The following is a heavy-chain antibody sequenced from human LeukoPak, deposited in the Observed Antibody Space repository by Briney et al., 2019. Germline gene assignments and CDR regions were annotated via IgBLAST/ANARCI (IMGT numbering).Heavy chain of an antibody. J-gene: IGHJ4*02. V-gene: IGHV3-33*01. CDR1: GFIFSDYG. CDR3: ARDLCTTTSCLDY. D-gene: IGHD2-2*01. CDR2: IWYDGTKK. Sequence: GGSLRLSCAASGFIFSDYGMHWVRQAPGKGLEWVAVIWYDGTKKYYADAVKGRFSISRDDSKNTVHLQMNSLRVEDTAVYYCARDLCTTTSCLDYWGQGTPLTVSS.